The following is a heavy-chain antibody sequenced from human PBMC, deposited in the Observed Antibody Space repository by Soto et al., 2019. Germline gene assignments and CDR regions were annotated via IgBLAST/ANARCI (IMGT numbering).Heavy chain of an antibody. V-gene: IGHV4-61*01. Sequence: QVQLQESGPGLVKPSETLSLTCTVSGGSVSSGSYYWSWIRQPPGKGLEWIGYIYYSGSTNYNPSLKSRVTISVDTSKNQFPLKLSSVTAADTAVYYCARDDGDGRFDPWGEGSLVTVSS. CDR3: ARDDGDGRFDP. CDR2: IYYSGST. J-gene: IGHJ5*02. CDR1: GGSVSSGSYY.